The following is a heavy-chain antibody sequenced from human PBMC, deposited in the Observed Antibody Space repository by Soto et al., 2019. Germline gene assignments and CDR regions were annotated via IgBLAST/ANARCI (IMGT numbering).Heavy chain of an antibody. Sequence: NPSETLSLTCTVSGGSISSGGYYWSWIRQHPGKGLEWIGYIYYSGSTYYNPSLKSRVTISVDTSKNQFSLKLSSVTAADTAVYYCARVCGGDCHNAFDIWGQGTMVTVSS. D-gene: IGHD2-21*02. V-gene: IGHV4-31*03. CDR2: IYYSGST. CDR3: ARVCGGDCHNAFDI. CDR1: GGSISSGGYY. J-gene: IGHJ3*02.